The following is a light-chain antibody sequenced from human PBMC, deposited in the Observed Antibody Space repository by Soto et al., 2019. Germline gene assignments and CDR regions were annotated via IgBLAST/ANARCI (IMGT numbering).Light chain of an antibody. CDR1: QSVTSSY. CDR2: DAS. Sequence: EIVLTQSPGTLSLSPGERATLSCRASQSVTSSYLAWYQQKPGQAPRLLIYDASNRATGIPDRFSGSGSGTDFTLTISRLEPEDFALYYCQHYGTSLWTFGQGTKVEIK. J-gene: IGKJ1*01. CDR3: QHYGTSLWT. V-gene: IGKV3-20*01.